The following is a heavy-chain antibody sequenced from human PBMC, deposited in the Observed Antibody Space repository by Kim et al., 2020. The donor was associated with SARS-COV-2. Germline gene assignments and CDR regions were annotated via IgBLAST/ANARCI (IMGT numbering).Heavy chain of an antibody. J-gene: IGHJ4*02. CDR1: GYTFTSYD. CDR3: ARDYGVIAFDK. Sequence: ASVKVSCKASGYTFTSYDINWVRQATGQGLEWMGWMNPNSGNTGYAQRFQGRVTITRDTSISTAYMELSSLKSEDTAVYYCARDYGVIAFDKWGQGTQVTVSS. V-gene: IGHV1-8*01. CDR2: MNPNSGNT. D-gene: IGHD4-17*01.